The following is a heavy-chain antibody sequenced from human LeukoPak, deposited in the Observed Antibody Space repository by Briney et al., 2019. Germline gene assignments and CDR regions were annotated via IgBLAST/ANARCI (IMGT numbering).Heavy chain of an antibody. J-gene: IGHJ1*01. D-gene: IGHD3-22*01. CDR3: ASSRPTYYYDSSGYYYPGEYFQH. CDR2: INHSGST. Sequence: SETLSLTCAVYGGSFSGYYWSWIRQPPGKGLEWIGEINHSGSTYYNPSLKSRVTISVDTSKNQFSLKLSSVTAADTAVYYCASSRPTYYYDSSGYYYPGEYFQHWGQGTLVTVSS. V-gene: IGHV4-34*01. CDR1: GGSFSGYY.